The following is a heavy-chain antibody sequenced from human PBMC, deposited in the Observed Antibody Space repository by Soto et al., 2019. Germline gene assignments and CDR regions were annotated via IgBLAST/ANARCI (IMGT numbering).Heavy chain of an antibody. CDR1: EFTFSPYA. Sequence: QVQLVESGGGVVQPGRSLRLSCAASEFTFSPYAMHWVRQAPGKGLEWVAVISYDGNNQYYADSVKGRFTISRDTAKNTLYLEMNRLSTEDTAIYFCAREIFTSPLPDRGMDVWGQGTTVIVSS. CDR2: ISYDGNNQ. V-gene: IGHV3-30-3*01. J-gene: IGHJ6*02. D-gene: IGHD2-2*01. CDR3: AREIFTSPLPDRGMDV.